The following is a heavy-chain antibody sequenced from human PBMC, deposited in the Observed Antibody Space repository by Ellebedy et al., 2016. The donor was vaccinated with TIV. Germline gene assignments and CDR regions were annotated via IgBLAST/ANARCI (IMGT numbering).Heavy chain of an antibody. Sequence: GSLRLSCTVSGGSISSSSYYWGWIRQPPGKGLEWIGSIYYSGSTYYNPSLKSRVTISVDTSKNQFSLKLSSVTAADTAVYYCARHRDYGVYWYFDLWGRGTLVTVSS. CDR2: IYYSGST. CDR3: ARHRDYGVYWYFDL. V-gene: IGHV4-39*01. J-gene: IGHJ2*01. D-gene: IGHD4-17*01. CDR1: GGSISSSSYY.